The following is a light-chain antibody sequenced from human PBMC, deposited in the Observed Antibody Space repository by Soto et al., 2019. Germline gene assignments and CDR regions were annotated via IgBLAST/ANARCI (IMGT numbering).Light chain of an antibody. Sequence: DIQMTQSPSSLLASVGDRVTITCRASQTISRYLNWYQHKPGKAPKLLIYAASTLQPGVPSRFSASGSATDFTLTISGLQPEDFGTYYCQQSYNMPGTFGQGTRLDIK. CDR3: QQSYNMPGT. CDR1: QTISRY. V-gene: IGKV1-39*01. J-gene: IGKJ5*01. CDR2: AAS.